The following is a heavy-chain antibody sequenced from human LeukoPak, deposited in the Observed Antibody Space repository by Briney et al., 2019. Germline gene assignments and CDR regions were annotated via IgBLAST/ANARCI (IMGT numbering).Heavy chain of an antibody. V-gene: IGHV4-59*01. J-gene: IGHJ4*02. CDR1: GGSISSYY. D-gene: IGHD2-8*01. CDR3: ARESLVYAIHGGFDY. Sequence: PSETLSLTCTVSGGSISSYYWSWIRQPPVKGLEWIGYIYYSGSTNYNPSLKSRVTISVDTSKNQFSLKLSSVTAADTAVYYCARESLVYAIHGGFDYWGQGTLVTVSS. CDR2: IYYSGST.